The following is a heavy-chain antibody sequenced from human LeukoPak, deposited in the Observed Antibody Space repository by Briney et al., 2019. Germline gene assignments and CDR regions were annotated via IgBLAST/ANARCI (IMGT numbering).Heavy chain of an antibody. CDR3: AKIADTAMVFDY. CDR1: GFTFSSYS. D-gene: IGHD5-18*01. J-gene: IGHJ4*02. CDR2: ISSSSSYI. V-gene: IGHV3-21*04. Sequence: PGGSLRLSCAASGFTFSSYSMNWVRQAPGKGLEWVSSISSSSSYIYYADSVKGRFTISRDNSKNTLYLQMNSLRAEDTAVYYCAKIADTAMVFDYWGRGTLVTVSS.